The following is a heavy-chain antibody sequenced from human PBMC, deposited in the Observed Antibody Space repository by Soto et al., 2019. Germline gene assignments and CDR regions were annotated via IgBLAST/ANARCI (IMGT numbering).Heavy chain of an antibody. CDR3: ASTYYDFWSGYYTRYYYYGMDV. V-gene: IGHV1-69*01. D-gene: IGHD3-3*01. CDR2: IIPIFGTA. Sequence: QVQLVQSGAEVKKPGSSVKVSCKASGGTFGSYAISWVRQAPGQGLEWMGGIIPIFGTANYAQKFQGRVTITADESTSTAYMELSSLRSEDTAVYYCASTYYDFWSGYYTRYYYYGMDVWGQGTTVTVSS. CDR1: GGTFGSYA. J-gene: IGHJ6*02.